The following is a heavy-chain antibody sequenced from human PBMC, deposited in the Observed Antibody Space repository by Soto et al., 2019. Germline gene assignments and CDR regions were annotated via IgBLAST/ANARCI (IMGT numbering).Heavy chain of an antibody. CDR1: GFTFSSYA. CDR3: AREGFYFDY. D-gene: IGHD2-15*01. CDR2: ISYDGSNK. J-gene: IGHJ4*02. V-gene: IGHV3-30-3*01. Sequence: QVQLVESGGGVVQPGRSLRLSCAASGFTFSSYAMHWVRQAPGKGLEWVAVISYDGSNKYYADSVKGRFTISRDNSKNTLYLQMNSLRAEDTAVYYCAREGFYFDYWGQGTLVTVSS.